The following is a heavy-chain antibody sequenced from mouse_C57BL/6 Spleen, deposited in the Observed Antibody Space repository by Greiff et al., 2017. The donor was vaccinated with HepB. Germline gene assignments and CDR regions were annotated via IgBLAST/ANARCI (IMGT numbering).Heavy chain of an antibody. Sequence: EVQLQQSGPELVKPGASVKIPCKASGYTFTDYNLDWVKQSHGKSLEWIGDINPNNGGTIYNQKFKGKATLTVAKSSSTAYMELRSLTSEDTAVYYCARSNRFDYDGFAYWGQGTRVTVSA. D-gene: IGHD2-4*01. V-gene: IGHV1-18*01. CDR1: GYTFTDYN. CDR3: ARSNRFDYDGFAY. J-gene: IGHJ3*01. CDR2: INPNNGGT.